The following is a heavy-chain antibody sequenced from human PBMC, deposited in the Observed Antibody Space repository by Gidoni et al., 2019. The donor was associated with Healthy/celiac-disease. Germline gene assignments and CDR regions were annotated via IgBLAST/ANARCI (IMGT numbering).Heavy chain of an antibody. V-gene: IGHV1-69*04. J-gene: IGHJ6*02. D-gene: IGHD3-10*02. Sequence: QVQLVQSGAEVKKPGSSVKVSCTASGGTFSSYAISWVRQAPGQGLEWMGRIIPILGIANYAQKFQGRVTITADKSTSTAYMELSSLRSEDTAVYYCARDLFYLETYYYGMDVWGQGTTVTVSS. CDR1: GGTFSSYA. CDR3: ARDLFYLETYYYGMDV. CDR2: IIPILGIA.